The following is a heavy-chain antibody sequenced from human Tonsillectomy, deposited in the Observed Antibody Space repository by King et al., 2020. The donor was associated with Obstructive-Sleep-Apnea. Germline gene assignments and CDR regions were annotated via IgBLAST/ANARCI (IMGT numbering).Heavy chain of an antibody. J-gene: IGHJ4*02. V-gene: IGHV3-9*01. CDR1: GFTFDAFA. CDR3: ATVADY. Sequence: VQLVESGGGLVQPGGSLRHSCAGSGFTFDAFALYWVRQAPGKGLELVSGITWNGDNAGYADFVRGRFTISRDNAKNSLYLNMTSLRSDDTAMYYCATVADYWGQGTLITVSS. CDR2: ITWNGDNA.